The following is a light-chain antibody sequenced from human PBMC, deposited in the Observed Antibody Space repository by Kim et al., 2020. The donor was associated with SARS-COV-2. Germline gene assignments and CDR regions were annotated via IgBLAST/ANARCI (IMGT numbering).Light chain of an antibody. Sequence: ESVGDRVTITCRASQSIGGGLAWYQQKPGKAPKRLIYDAACVESGVPSRFSGSGSGTEFTLTISSLQPDDSATYYCQHHSTYPITFGQGTRLEIK. V-gene: IGKV1-5*01. J-gene: IGKJ5*01. CDR2: DAA. CDR1: QSIGGG. CDR3: QHHSTYPIT.